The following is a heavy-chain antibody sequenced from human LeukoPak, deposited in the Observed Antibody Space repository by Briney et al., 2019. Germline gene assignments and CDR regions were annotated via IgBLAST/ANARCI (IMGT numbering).Heavy chain of an antibody. CDR3: ARDSLGGSCYDY. CDR1: GGSISSGDYY. CDR2: IYYSGST. J-gene: IGHJ4*02. V-gene: IGHV4-30-4*08. D-gene: IGHD2-15*01. Sequence: PSETLSLTCTVSGGSISSGDYYWSWIRQPPGTGLEWIGYIYYSGSTYYNPSLKSRVTISVDTSKNQFSLKLSSVTAADTAVYYCARDSLGGSCYDYWGQGTLVTVSS.